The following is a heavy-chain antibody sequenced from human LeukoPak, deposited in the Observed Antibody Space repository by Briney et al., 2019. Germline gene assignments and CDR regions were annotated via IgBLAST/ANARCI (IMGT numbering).Heavy chain of an antibody. V-gene: IGHV4-34*01. D-gene: IGHD4-17*01. CDR2: INHSGST. CDR3: ARNGYYSSDY. J-gene: IGHJ4*02. CDR1: GGSFSGYY. Sequence: SETLSLTCAVYGGSFSGYYWNWIRQPPGKGLEWIGEINHSGSTNYNPSLKSRVTISVDKSKNEFSLKVTSVTAADTAVYYCARNGYYSSDYWGQGTLVTVSS.